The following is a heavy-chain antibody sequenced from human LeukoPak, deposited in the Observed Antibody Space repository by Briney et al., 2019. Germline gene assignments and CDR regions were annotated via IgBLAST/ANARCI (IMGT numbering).Heavy chain of an antibody. CDR3: ATLSGVSAGRDYDFWRGYYTGGYFQH. V-gene: IGHV1-24*01. J-gene: IGHJ1*01. CDR2: FDPEDGET. CDR1: GYTLTELS. Sequence: GASVKVSCKVSGYTLTELSMHWVRQAPGKGLEWMGGFDPEDGETIYAQKFQGRVTMTEDTSTDTAYMELSSLRSEDTAVYYCATLSGVSAGRDYDFWRGYYTGGYFQHWGQGTLVTVSS. D-gene: IGHD3-3*01.